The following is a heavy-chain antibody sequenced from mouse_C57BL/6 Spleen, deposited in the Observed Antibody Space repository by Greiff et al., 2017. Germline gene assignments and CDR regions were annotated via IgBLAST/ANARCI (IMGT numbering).Heavy chain of an antibody. V-gene: IGHV14-4*01. J-gene: IGHJ3*01. Sequence: DVQLQESGAELVRPGASVKLSCTASGFNIKDDYMHWVKQRPEQGLEWIGWIDPENGDTEYASKFQGKATITADTSSNTAYLQLSSLTSEDTAVYYCTPYDGAYLGQGTLVTVSA. CDR3: TPYDGAY. CDR2: IDPENGDT. CDR1: GFNIKDDY. D-gene: IGHD2-3*01.